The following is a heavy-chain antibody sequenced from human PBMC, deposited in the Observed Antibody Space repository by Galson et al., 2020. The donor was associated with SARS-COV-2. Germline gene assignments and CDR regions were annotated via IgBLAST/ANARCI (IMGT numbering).Heavy chain of an antibody. V-gene: IGHV3-33*01. CDR2: IWYDGSNK. J-gene: IGHJ3*01. CDR1: GFTFSSYG. CDR3: ARGVYQLLLGVSAFDL. D-gene: IGHD2-2*01. Sequence: GGSLRLSCAASGFTFSSYGMHWVRQAPGKGLEWVAVIWYDGSNKYYADSVKGRFTISRDNSKNTLYLQMNSLRAEETAVYYCARGVYQLLLGVSAFDLWGQGTMVTVSS.